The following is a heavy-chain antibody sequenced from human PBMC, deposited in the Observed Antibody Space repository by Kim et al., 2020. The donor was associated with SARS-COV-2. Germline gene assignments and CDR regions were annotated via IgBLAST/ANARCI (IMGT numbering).Heavy chain of an antibody. CDR3: AKVVRDYYGSGSYPYNWFDP. Sequence: GGSLRLSCAASGFTFSSYAMSWVRQAPGKGLEWVSAISGSGGSTYYADSVKGRFIISRDNSKNTLYLQMNSLRAEDTAVYYCAKVVRDYYGSGSYPYNWFDPWGQGTLVTVSS. CDR2: ISGSGGST. J-gene: IGHJ5*02. CDR1: GFTFSSYA. D-gene: IGHD3-10*01. V-gene: IGHV3-23*01.